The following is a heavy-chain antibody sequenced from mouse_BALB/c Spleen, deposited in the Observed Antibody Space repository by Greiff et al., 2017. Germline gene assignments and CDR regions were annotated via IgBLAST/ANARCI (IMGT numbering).Heavy chain of an antibody. V-gene: IGHV1-54*01. J-gene: IGHJ3*01. D-gene: IGHD1-2*01. CDR3: ARGYYGYWFAY. CDR2: INPGSGGT. Sequence: VQLQQSGAELVRPGTSVKVSCKASGYAFTNYLIEWVKQRPGQGLEWIGVINPGSGGTNYNEKFKGKATLTADKSSSTAYMQLSSLTSDDSAVYFCARGYYGYWFAYWGQGTLVTVSA. CDR1: GYAFTNYL.